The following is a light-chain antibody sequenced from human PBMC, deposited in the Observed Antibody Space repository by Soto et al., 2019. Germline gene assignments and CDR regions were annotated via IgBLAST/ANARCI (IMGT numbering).Light chain of an antibody. CDR2: AVS. J-gene: IGLJ2*01. V-gene: IGLV2-14*03. CDR3: SSYTSSTPGVL. CDR1: SNDVGGYNY. Sequence: QSVLTQPASVSGSPGQSITISCTGSSNDVGGYNYVSWYQHHPGKAPKLMIYAVSNRPSGVSNRFSASKSGNTASLTISGLQGEDEADYYCSSYTSSTPGVLFGGGTKLTVL.